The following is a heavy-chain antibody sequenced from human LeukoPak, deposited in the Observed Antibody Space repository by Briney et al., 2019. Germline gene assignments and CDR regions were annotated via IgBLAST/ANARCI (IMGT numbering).Heavy chain of an antibody. V-gene: IGHV3-64D*09. J-gene: IGHJ4*02. Sequence: GGSLRLSCSASGFTFSSYALHWVRQAPGKGLEFVSGISNNGDITYHADSVKGRFTISRDNSKNTLYLQMSSLRAEDTAVYYCVKDLDDILTGYKFDYWGQGTLVTVSS. CDR3: VKDLDDILTGYKFDY. CDR2: ISNNGDIT. CDR1: GFTFSSYA. D-gene: IGHD3-9*01.